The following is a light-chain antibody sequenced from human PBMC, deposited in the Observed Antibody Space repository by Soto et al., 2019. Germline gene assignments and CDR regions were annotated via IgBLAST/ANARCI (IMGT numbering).Light chain of an antibody. Sequence: DIQMTQSPSTLSGSVGDRVTITCRASQTISSWLAWYQQKPGKVPKLLIYASSTLRSGVPSRFSGSGSGTDFTLTISSLQPEDVATYYCQKYNSAPLTFGGGTKVDIK. CDR1: QTISSW. CDR3: QKYNSAPLT. V-gene: IGKV1-27*01. CDR2: ASS. J-gene: IGKJ4*01.